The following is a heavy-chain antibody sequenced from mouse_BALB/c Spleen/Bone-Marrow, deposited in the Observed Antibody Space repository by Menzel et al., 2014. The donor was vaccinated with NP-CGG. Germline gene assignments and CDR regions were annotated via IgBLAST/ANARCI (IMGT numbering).Heavy chain of an antibody. CDR2: IDPANGNT. J-gene: IGHJ3*01. D-gene: IGHD5-1-1*01. CDR3: ARNTQFAY. CDR1: GFNIKDTY. V-gene: IGHV14-3*02. Sequence: VHVKQSGAELVKPGASVKLSCTASGFNIKDTYMHWVKQRPEQGLEWIGRIDPANGNTKYDPKFQGKATITADTSSSTAYLQLSSLTSEDTAVYYCARNTQFAYWGQGTLVTVSA.